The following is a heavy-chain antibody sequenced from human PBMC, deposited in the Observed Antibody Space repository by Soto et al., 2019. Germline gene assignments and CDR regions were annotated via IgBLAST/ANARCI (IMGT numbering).Heavy chain of an antibody. CDR2: IYHSGAT. CDR1: GDSISSSNW. Sequence: QVQLQESGPGLVKPSGTLSLTCAVSGDSISSSNWWSWVRQAPGKGLEWIGEIYHSGATTYNPSPKSRATISVDPAKNHFSLKLTSVTAADPAVYFCARDLGTGTDFWGRGNLVTVAS. D-gene: IGHD1-1*01. J-gene: IGHJ4*02. V-gene: IGHV4-4*02. CDR3: ARDLGTGTDF.